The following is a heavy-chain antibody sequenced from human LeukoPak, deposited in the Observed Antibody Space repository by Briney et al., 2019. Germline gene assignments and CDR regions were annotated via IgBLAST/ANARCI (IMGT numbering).Heavy chain of an antibody. CDR1: GYTFTSYG. CDR2: ISAYNGNT. Sequence: GASVKVSCKASGYTFTSYGISWVRQAPGQGLEWMGWISAYNGNTNYAQRLQGRVTMTTDTSTSTAYMELRSLRSDDTAVYYCATSPEDIVVAPLDYWGQGTLVTVSS. CDR3: ATSPEDIVVAPLDY. J-gene: IGHJ4*02. D-gene: IGHD2-15*01. V-gene: IGHV1-18*01.